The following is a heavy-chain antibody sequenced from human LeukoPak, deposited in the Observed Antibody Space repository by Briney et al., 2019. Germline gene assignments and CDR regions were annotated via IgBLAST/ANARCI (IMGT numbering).Heavy chain of an antibody. CDR3: ARGGRQLAFLNAFNI. CDR1: GFTFSSYA. CDR2: ISSNGGST. V-gene: IGHV3-64*01. D-gene: IGHD6-13*01. Sequence: GGSLRLSCAASGFTFSSYAMHWVRQAPGKGLEYVSGISSNGGSTYYGKSVKGRFTISRDISKNTLYLQMGSLRAEDMAVYYFARGGRQLAFLNAFNIWGKGQWSPSLQ. J-gene: IGHJ3*02.